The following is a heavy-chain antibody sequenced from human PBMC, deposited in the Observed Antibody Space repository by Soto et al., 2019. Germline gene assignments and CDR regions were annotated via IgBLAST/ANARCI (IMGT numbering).Heavy chain of an antibody. CDR2: IIPIFGTA. D-gene: IGHD1-26*01. V-gene: IGHV1-69*01. J-gene: IGHJ3*02. Sequence: QVQLVQSGAEVKKPGSSVKVSCKASGGTFSSYAISWVRQAPGQGLEWMGGIIPIFGTANYAQKFQGRVTITADESTSTAYMELSSLRSEDTAVYYYARGGSGSYYVGFAADAFDIWGQGTMVTVSS. CDR1: GGTFSSYA. CDR3: ARGGSGSYYVGFAADAFDI.